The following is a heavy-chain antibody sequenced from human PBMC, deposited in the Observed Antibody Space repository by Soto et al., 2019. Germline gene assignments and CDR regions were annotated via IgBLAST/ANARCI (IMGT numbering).Heavy chain of an antibody. D-gene: IGHD6-6*01. Sequence: GGSLRLSCASSGFTVSSSYMSWVRQAPGKGLEWVSYISSSSSTIYYADSVKGRFTISRDNAKNSLYLQMNSLRDEDTAVYYCARPEYSSSSYGMDVWGQGTTVTVSS. CDR2: ISSSSSTI. V-gene: IGHV3-48*02. CDR1: GFTVSSSY. J-gene: IGHJ6*02. CDR3: ARPEYSSSSYGMDV.